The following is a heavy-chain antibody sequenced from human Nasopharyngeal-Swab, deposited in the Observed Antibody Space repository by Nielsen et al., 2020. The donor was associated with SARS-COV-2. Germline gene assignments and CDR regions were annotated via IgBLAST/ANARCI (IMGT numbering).Heavy chain of an antibody. V-gene: IGHV5-51*01. D-gene: IGHD6-19*01. CDR1: GYSFTSYW. J-gene: IGHJ4*02. CDR2: IYPGDSAT. Sequence: GESLKISCQGSGYSFTSYWIAWVRQMPGKGLEWMGIIYPGDSATRYSPSFQGQVTISADKSINTAYLQWSSLKASDTAMYYCAWKSSGWYGSYDYWGQGTLVTVSS. CDR3: AWKSSGWYGSYDY.